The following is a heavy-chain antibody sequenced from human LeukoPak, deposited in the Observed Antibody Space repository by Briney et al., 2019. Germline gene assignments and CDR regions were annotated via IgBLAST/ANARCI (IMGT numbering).Heavy chain of an antibody. CDR2: IYYSGST. V-gene: IGHV4-59*08. J-gene: IGHJ3*02. Sequence: SETLSLTCTVSGGSISSYYWSWIRQPPGKGLEWIGYIYYSGSTNYNPSLKSRVTISVDTSKNQFSLKLSSVTAADTAVYYCASTFYNDAFDIWGQGTMVTVSS. CDR1: GGSISSYY. CDR3: ASTFYNDAFDI. D-gene: IGHD2/OR15-2a*01.